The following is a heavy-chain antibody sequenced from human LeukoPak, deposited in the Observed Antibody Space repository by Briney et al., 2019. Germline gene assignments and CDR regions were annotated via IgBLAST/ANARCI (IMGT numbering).Heavy chain of an antibody. CDR2: INHSGYT. D-gene: IGHD1-26*01. Sequence: SETLSLTCAVYGGSFSGYYWSWIRQPPGKGLEWIGEINHSGYTNYNPSPKSRVTISVDTSKNQFSLKLSSVTAADTAVYYCARGRFVYGSYRSRDAFDIWGQETMVSVSS. J-gene: IGHJ3*02. V-gene: IGHV4-34*01. CDR3: ARGRFVYGSYRSRDAFDI. CDR1: GGSFSGYY.